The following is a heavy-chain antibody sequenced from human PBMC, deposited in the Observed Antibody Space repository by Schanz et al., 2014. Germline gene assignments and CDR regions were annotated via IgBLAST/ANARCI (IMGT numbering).Heavy chain of an antibody. V-gene: IGHV3-23*01. CDR1: EFTFSTDA. J-gene: IGHJ2*01. Sequence: EVHLLESGGGLVQPGGSLRLSCAASEFTFSTDAMSWVRQAPGKGLEWLSVISASGGDTYYADSVKGRFTISSDNSRSTMYLQMNSLRAEDTAVYFCAKDLGVDCGDGCFNWYFDLWGRGTLVTVSS. CDR3: AKDLGVDCGDGCFNWYFDL. D-gene: IGHD2-21*02. CDR2: ISASGGDT.